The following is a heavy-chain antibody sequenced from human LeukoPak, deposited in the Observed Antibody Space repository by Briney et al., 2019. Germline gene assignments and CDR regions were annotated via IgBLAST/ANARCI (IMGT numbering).Heavy chain of an antibody. Sequence: GGSLRLSCAASGFTFSSYEMNWVRQAPGKGLEWVSYISSSGSTIYYADSVKGRFTISRDNAKNSLYLQMNSLRAEDTAVYYCARGGDIVATINYFDYWGQGTLVTVSS. CDR3: ARGGDIVATINYFDY. V-gene: IGHV3-48*03. CDR1: GFTFSSYE. J-gene: IGHJ4*02. CDR2: ISSSGSTI. D-gene: IGHD5-12*01.